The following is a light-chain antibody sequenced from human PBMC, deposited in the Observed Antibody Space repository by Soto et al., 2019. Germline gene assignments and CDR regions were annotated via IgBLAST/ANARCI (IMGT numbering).Light chain of an antibody. CDR2: DTS. V-gene: IGKV3-15*01. CDR1: QGIGDT. J-gene: IGKJ4*01. CDR3: QPCNNSPLT. Sequence: VMTQSPATRSWSPGEGVTLSWRANQGIGDTLAWYQHKPGQPPSLLISDTSTRATGVPARFSGSRSGPEGTITINSLQSEDGAIYYGQPCNNSPLTFGGGTRVDIK.